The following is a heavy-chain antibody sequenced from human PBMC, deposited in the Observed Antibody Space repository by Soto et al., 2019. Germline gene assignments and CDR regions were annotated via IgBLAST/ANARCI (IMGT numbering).Heavy chain of an antibody. V-gene: IGHV4-61*01. CDR2: VYYSATT. J-gene: IGHJ6*02. Sequence: QVRLQESGPGLVKPSETLSLTCTVSGGSVNSAHHFWSWLRLPPGKGLEWIGYVYYSATTNYSPSLRSRVTISADTSKNQFSLMLKSGTAADTALYFWARGEWGSGHYGMDVWGRGTSVTVSS. D-gene: IGHD2-15*01. CDR3: ARGEWGSGHYGMDV. CDR1: GGSVNSAHHF.